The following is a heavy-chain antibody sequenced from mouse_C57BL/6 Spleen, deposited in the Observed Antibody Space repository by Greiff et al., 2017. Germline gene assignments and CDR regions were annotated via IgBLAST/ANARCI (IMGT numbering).Heavy chain of an antibody. V-gene: IGHV1-64*01. J-gene: IGHJ3*01. CDR1: GYTFTSYW. CDR3: ARPIYYDYGWFAY. CDR2: IHPNSGST. Sequence: QVQLQQPGAELVKPGASVKLSCKASGYTFTSYWMHWVKQRPGQGLEWIGMIHPNSGSTNYNEKFKSKATLTVDKSSSTAYMQLSSLTSEDSAVYYCARPIYYDYGWFAYWGQGTLVTVSA. D-gene: IGHD2-4*01.